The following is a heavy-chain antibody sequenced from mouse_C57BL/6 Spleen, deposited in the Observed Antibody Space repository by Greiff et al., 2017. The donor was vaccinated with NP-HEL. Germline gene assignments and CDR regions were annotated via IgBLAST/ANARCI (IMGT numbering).Heavy chain of an antibody. J-gene: IGHJ2*01. Sequence: VQLQQPGAELVMPGASVKLSCKASGYTFTSYWMHWVKQRPGQGLEWIGEIDPSDSYTNYNQKFKGKSTLTVDKSSSTAYMQLSSLTSEDYAVYYCARVGVNDGYYFDYGGQGTTLTVSS. CDR1: GYTFTSYW. CDR3: ARVGVNDGYYFDY. V-gene: IGHV1-69*01. CDR2: IDPSDSYT. D-gene: IGHD2-3*01.